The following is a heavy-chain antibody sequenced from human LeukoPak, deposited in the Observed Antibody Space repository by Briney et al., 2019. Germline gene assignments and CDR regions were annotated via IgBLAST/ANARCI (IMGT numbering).Heavy chain of an antibody. CDR1: GGTFSSYA. D-gene: IGHD3-10*01. Sequence: SVKVSCKASGGTFSSYAISWVRQAPGQGLEWMGGIIPIFGTANYAQKFQGRVTITADKSTSTAYMELSRLRSDDTAVYYCARGSGDDAFDIWGQGTMVTVSS. CDR3: ARGSGDDAFDI. J-gene: IGHJ3*02. V-gene: IGHV1-69*06. CDR2: IIPIFGTA.